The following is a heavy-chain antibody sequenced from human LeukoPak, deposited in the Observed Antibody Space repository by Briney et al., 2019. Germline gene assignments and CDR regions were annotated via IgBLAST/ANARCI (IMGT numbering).Heavy chain of an antibody. CDR2: IKQDGSAQ. D-gene: IGHD3-10*01. CDR3: ARGGITMVRGDFDY. CDR1: GFTFSKYW. J-gene: IGHJ4*02. Sequence: GGSLRLSCAASGFTFSKYWMNWVRQATGKGLEWVANIKQDGSAQNYVDSVKGRFTISRDNAANSLYLQMNSLRAEDTAVYYCARGGITMVRGDFDYWGQGTLVTVSS. V-gene: IGHV3-7*03.